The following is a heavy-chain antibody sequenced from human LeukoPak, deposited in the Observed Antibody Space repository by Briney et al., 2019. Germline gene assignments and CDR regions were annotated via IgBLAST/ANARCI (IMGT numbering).Heavy chain of an antibody. CDR1: GYTFTSYY. J-gene: IGHJ4*02. Sequence: ASVKVSCKASGYTFTSYYMHWVRQAPGQGLEWMGIINPSGGSTSYAQKFQGRVTMTRDMSTSTVYMELSSLRSEDTAVYYCAKSGMGSSGLSGDYFDYWGQGTLVTVSS. V-gene: IGHV1-46*01. D-gene: IGHD3-22*01. CDR2: INPSGGST. CDR3: AKSGMGSSGLSGDYFDY.